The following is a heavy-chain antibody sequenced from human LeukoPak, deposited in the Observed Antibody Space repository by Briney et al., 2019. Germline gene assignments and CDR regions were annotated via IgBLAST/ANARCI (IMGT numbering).Heavy chain of an antibody. CDR3: ARVRQQLDRRWFDP. J-gene: IGHJ5*02. CDR2: INPNSGGT. CDR1: GYTFTGYY. Sequence: GASVKVSCKASGYTFTGYYMHWVRQAPGQGLEWMGWINPNSGGTNYAQKFQGRVTMTTDTSTSTAYMELRSLRSDDTAVYYCARVRQQLDRRWFDPWGQGTLVTVSS. V-gene: IGHV1-2*02. D-gene: IGHD6-13*01.